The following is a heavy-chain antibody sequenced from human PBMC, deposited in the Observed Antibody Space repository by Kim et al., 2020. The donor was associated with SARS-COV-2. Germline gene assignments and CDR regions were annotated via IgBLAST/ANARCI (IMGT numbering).Heavy chain of an antibody. Sequence: GHPYHADSVKGRFTISRDNSKNTLYLQMNSLRAEDTAVYYCARGGSYSPAWGQGTMVTVSS. D-gene: IGHD1-26*01. V-gene: IGHV3-53*01. J-gene: IGHJ3*01. CDR2: GHP. CDR3: ARGGSYSPA.